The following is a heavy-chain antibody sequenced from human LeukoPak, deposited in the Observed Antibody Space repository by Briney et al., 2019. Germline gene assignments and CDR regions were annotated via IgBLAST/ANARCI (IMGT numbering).Heavy chain of an antibody. CDR2: IYYSGTT. CDR1: GGSISGYY. V-gene: IGHV4-59*12. CDR3: ARDETHFYDSGSSNWFDP. D-gene: IGHD3-10*01. Sequence: PSETLSLTCSVSGGSISGYYWSWIRQPPGKGLEWIGYIYYSGTTIYNPSLKSRLTISLDTSKNQFSLNLSSVTAADTAVYYCARDETHFYDSGSSNWFDPWGQGILVTVSS. J-gene: IGHJ5*02.